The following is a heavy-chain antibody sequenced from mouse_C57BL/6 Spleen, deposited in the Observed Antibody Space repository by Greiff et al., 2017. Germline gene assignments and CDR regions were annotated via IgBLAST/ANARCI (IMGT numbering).Heavy chain of an antibody. CDR3: ARGLYYGSSYGFAY. V-gene: IGHV7-3*01. CDR2: IRNKANGYTT. CDR1: GFTFTDYY. D-gene: IGHD1-1*01. Sequence: EVQLQESGGGLVQPGGSLSLSCAASGFTFTDYYMSWVRQPPGKALEWLGFIRNKANGYTTEYSASVKGRFTISRDNSQSILYLQMNALRAEDSATYYCARGLYYGSSYGFAYWGQGTLVTVSA. J-gene: IGHJ3*01.